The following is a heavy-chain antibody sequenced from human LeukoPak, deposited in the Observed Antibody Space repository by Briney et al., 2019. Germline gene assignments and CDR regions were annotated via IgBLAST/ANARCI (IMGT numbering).Heavy chain of an antibody. CDR2: ISGSGGGT. CDR1: GFTFYNYA. J-gene: IGHJ2*01. Sequence: GGSLRLSCAASGFTFYNYAMSWVRQAPGKGLEWVSAISGSGGGTYYADSVRGRFTISRDNSKNTLNLQMNSLRAEDTAVYYCARDFGAFWGRGTLVTVSS. V-gene: IGHV3-23*01. CDR3: ARDFGAF. D-gene: IGHD3-10*01.